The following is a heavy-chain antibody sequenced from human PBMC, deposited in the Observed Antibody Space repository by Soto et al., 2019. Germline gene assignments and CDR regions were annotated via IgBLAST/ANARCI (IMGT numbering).Heavy chain of an antibody. CDR2: IYWNDDK. CDR3: THFTGYEQFEY. J-gene: IGHJ4*02. D-gene: IGHD5-12*01. CDR1: GFSLSTSGVG. Sequence: SGPALVNPTQTLTLTCTFSGFSLSTSGVGVGWIRQPPGKALEWLALIYWNDDKRYSPSLKSRLTITKDTSKNQVVLTMSNMDPVDTATYYCTHFTGYEQFEYWGQGTLVTVSS. V-gene: IGHV2-5*01.